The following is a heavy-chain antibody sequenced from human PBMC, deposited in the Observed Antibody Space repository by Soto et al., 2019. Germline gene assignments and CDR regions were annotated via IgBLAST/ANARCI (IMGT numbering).Heavy chain of an antibody. CDR1: GFTFSSYA. CDR3: ARAYEGDYFDY. J-gene: IGHJ4*02. D-gene: IGHD3-16*01. CDR2: ISYDGSNK. V-gene: IGHV3-30-3*01. Sequence: GGSLRLSCAASGFTFSSYAMHWVRQAPGKGLEWVAVISYDGSNKYYADSVKGRFTISRDNSKNTLYLQMNSLRAEDAAVYYCARAYEGDYFDYWGQGTLVTVSS.